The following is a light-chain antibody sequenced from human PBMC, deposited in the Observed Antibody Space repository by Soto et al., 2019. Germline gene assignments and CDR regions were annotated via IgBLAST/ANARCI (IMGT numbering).Light chain of an antibody. CDR1: SSDVGGYNY. V-gene: IGLV2-14*01. Sequence: QSALTQPASVSGSPGQSITISCTGTSSDVGGYNYVSWYQEHPGKAPNLMIYDVSHRPFGVSNRFSGSKSGNTASLPISGLQAEDEADYYCSSSTSSSSLVFGGGTQLTVL. CDR3: SSSTSSSSLV. J-gene: IGLJ3*02. CDR2: DVS.